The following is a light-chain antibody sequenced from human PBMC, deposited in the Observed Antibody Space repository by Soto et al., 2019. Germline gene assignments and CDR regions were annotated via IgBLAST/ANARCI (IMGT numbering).Light chain of an antibody. Sequence: DSQLTQSPSFLSASVGARVTITCRASQGTRSFLPSYQQKPGKAPKLLIYAASTLQSGVPSRFSGSGSGTEFTLTISSLQPEDFAAYYCQQLNSYPLTCGGGTKVEIK. CDR1: QGTRSF. V-gene: IGKV1-9*01. CDR3: QQLNSYPLT. CDR2: AAS. J-gene: IGKJ4*01.